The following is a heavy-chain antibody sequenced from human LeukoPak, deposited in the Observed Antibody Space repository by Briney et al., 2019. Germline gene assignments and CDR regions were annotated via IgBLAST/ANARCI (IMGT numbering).Heavy chain of an antibody. J-gene: IGHJ4*02. D-gene: IGHD3-22*01. CDR2: ISSSGDTI. CDR1: GFTLSSYE. CDR3: ARDYYDSSGLDY. Sequence: GGSLRLSCAASGFTLSSYEMNWVRQAPGKGLEWVSYISSSGDTIYYADSVKGRFTISRDNAKKSLYLQMNSLRAEDTAVYYCARDYYDSSGLDYWGQGTLVTVSS. V-gene: IGHV3-48*03.